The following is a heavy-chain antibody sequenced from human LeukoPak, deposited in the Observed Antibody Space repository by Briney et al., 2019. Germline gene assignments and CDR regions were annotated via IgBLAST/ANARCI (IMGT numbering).Heavy chain of an antibody. D-gene: IGHD3-22*01. Sequence: SETLSLTXTVSGGSIGSYYWSWIRQAPGKGLEWLGYMYYSGTTNYNPSLKSRVTISVDTSKNQFSPKLSSVTAADTAVYYCARPYYYDSSGSTQDFDYWGQGTLVTVSS. CDR1: GGSIGSYY. CDR2: MYYSGTT. J-gene: IGHJ4*02. CDR3: ARPYYYDSSGSTQDFDY. V-gene: IGHV4-59*08.